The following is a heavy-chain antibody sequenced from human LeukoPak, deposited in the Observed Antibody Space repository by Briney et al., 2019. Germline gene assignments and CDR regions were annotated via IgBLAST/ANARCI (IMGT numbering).Heavy chain of an antibody. CDR3: ARDGGYDSSGYYYSSSFDY. CDR2: IYTSGST. CDR1: GNSISSGDNY. V-gene: IGHV4-61*02. D-gene: IGHD3-22*01. Sequence: PSETLSLTCTVSGNSISSGDNYWSWIRQPAGKGLEWIGRIYTSGSTNYNPSLKSRVTMSVDTSKNQFSLKLSSVTAADTAVYYCARDGGYDSSGYYYSSSFDYWGQGTLVTVSS. J-gene: IGHJ4*02.